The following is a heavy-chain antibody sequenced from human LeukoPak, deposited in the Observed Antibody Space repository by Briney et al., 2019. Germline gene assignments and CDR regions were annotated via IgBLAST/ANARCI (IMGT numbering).Heavy chain of an antibody. CDR3: ARARLGQWLRYEENWFDP. CDR1: GYTFTSYY. V-gene: IGHV1-46*01. Sequence: ASVNVSCKASGYTFTSYYMHWVRQAPGQGLEWMGIINPSGGSTSYAQKFQGRVTMTRDTSTSTVYMELSSLRSEDTAVYYCARARLGQWLRYEENWFDPWGQGTLVTVSS. CDR2: INPSGGST. D-gene: IGHD6-19*01. J-gene: IGHJ5*02.